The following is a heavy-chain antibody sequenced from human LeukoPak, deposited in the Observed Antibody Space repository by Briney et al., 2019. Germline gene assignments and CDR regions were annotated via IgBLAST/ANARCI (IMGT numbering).Heavy chain of an antibody. CDR2: IIPILGIA. CDR3: ASDSSSWSGN. CDR1: GGTFSSYA. D-gene: IGHD6-13*01. J-gene: IGHJ4*02. Sequence: SVKVPCKASGGTFSSYAISWVRQAPGQGLEWMGRIIPILGIANYAQRFQGRVTITADKSTSTAYMELSSLRSEDTAVYYCASDSSSWSGNWGQGTLVTVSS. V-gene: IGHV1-69*04.